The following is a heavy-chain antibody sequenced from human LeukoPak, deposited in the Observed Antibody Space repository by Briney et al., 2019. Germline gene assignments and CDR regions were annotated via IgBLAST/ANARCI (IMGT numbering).Heavy chain of an antibody. D-gene: IGHD2-21*02. J-gene: IGHJ4*02. CDR3: AKANHNLVIVLVTANDY. Sequence: GGSLRLSCAASGFTFSNYAMSWVRQAPGKGLEWVSAISGSGGSTYYADSVKGRFTISRDNSKNTLYLQMNSLRAEDTAVYYCAKANHNLVIVLVTANDYWGQGTLVTVSS. CDR1: GFTFSNYA. V-gene: IGHV3-23*01. CDR2: ISGSGGST.